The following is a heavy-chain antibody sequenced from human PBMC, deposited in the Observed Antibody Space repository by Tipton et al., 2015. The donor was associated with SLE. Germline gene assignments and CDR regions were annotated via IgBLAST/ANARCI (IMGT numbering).Heavy chain of an antibody. Sequence: SLRLSCAASGFTVSSNYMSWVRQAPGKGLEWVANIKQDGSEKYYVDSVKGRFTISRDNAKNSLYLQMNSLRAEDTAVYYCARGGNWGQGTLVTVSS. CDR1: GFTVSSNY. D-gene: IGHD1-1*01. J-gene: IGHJ4*02. CDR2: IKQDGSEK. CDR3: ARGGN. V-gene: IGHV3-7*05.